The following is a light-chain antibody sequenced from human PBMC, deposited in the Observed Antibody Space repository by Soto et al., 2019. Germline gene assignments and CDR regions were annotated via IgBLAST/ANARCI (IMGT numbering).Light chain of an antibody. CDR2: GAS. CDR3: QQYTNWPPT. J-gene: IGKJ1*01. Sequence: EIVLTQSPGTLSLSPGERATLSCRASQSVSSSYLAWYQQKPGQAPRLLIYGASTRATGVPARFSGSGSGTEFTLTISSLQSEDFAVYCCQQYTNWPPTFGQGTKVDI. V-gene: IGKV3-15*01. CDR1: QSVSSSY.